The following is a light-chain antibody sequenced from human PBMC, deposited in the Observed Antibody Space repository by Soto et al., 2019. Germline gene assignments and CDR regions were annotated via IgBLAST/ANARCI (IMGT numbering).Light chain of an antibody. CDR2: GAS. CDR1: QSVSSN. V-gene: IGKV3-15*01. CDR3: QQYNNWPFT. J-gene: IGKJ4*01. Sequence: EIVMTQSPATLSVSPGERATLSCRASQSVSSNLAWYQQKPGQAPRLLIYGASTRATGIPARFSGSGSGTEFTLTISILQSEDFAVYCCQQYNNWPFTFGGGTKVEIK.